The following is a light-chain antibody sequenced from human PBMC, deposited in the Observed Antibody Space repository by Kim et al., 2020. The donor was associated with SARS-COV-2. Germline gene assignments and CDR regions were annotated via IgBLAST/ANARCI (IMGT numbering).Light chain of an antibody. J-gene: IGLJ2*01. CDR2: YDD. Sequence: HRVTISCSGSSSNIANNAVNWYQQLPGNAPKLLIYYDDLLPSGVSDRFSGSKSGTSASLAISGLQSEDEADYYYAAWDDSLNGQVFGGGTQLTVL. CDR1: SSNIANNA. V-gene: IGLV1-36*01. CDR3: AAWDDSLNGQV.